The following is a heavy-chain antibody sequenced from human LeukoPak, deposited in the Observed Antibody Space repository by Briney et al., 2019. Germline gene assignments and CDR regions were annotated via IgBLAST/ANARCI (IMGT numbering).Heavy chain of an antibody. V-gene: IGHV3-30*04. CDR2: ISYDGSNK. CDR3: ARDRIWYFDY. J-gene: IGHJ4*02. D-gene: IGHD2-15*01. Sequence: GRSLRLSCAASGFTFGGYAMHWVRQAPGKGLEWVPVISYDGSNKYYADSVKGRFTISRDNSKYTLYLQMNSLRAEDTDVYYCARDRIWYFDYWGQGTLVTVSS. CDR1: GFTFGGYA.